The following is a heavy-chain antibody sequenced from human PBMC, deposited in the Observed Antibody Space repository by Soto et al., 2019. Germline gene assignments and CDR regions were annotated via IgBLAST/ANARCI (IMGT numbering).Heavy chain of an antibody. CDR1: GGTFSSYA. V-gene: IGHV1-69*13. D-gene: IGHD6-13*01. Sequence: SVKVSCKASGGTFSSYAISWVRQAPGQGLEWMGGIIPIFGTANYARKFQGRVTITADESTSTAYMELSSLRSEDTAVYYCARVIPPKYSSSWYFDYWGQGTRVTVA. CDR3: ARVIPPKYSSSWYFDY. J-gene: IGHJ4*02. CDR2: IIPIFGTA.